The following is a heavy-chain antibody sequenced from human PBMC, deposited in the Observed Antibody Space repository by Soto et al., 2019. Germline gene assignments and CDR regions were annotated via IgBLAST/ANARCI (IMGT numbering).Heavy chain of an antibody. D-gene: IGHD3-22*01. CDR2: ISAYNGNT. J-gene: IGHJ6*02. CDR1: VYTFTSYG. CDR3: ARGSGYYFEYYYYYGMDV. V-gene: IGHV1-18*01. Sequence: AASVKVSCKASVYTFTSYGISWVRQAPGQGLEWMGWISAYNGNTNYAQKLQGRVTMTTDTSTSTAYMELRSLRSDDTAVYYCARGSGYYFEYYYYYGMDVWGQGTTVTVSS.